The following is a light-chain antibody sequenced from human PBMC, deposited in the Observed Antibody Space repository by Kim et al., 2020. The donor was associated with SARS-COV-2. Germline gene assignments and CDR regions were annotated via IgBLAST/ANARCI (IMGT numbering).Light chain of an antibody. Sequence: GQKVTISCSGSSSNIGNNYVSWFQQLPGTAPKLLIYDNNRRFSGIPDRFSASKSGTSATLGITGLQTGDEADYYCGTWDSSLSAYVFGTGTKVTVL. CDR2: DNN. CDR1: SSNIGNNY. J-gene: IGLJ1*01. CDR3: GTWDSSLSAYV. V-gene: IGLV1-51*01.